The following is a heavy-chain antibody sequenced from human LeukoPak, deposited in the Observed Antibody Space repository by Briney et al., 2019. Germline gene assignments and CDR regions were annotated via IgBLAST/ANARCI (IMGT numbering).Heavy chain of an antibody. CDR1: GYTFTSYA. D-gene: IGHD3-10*01. V-gene: IGHV1-3*01. J-gene: IGHJ4*02. CDR3: ARGGIILGFDY. CDR2: INAGNGNT. Sequence: ASVNVSCTASGYTFTSYAMHWVRQAPGQRLEWMGWINAGNGNTKYSQKFQGRVTITRDTSASTAYMELSSLRSEDTAVYYCARGGIILGFDYWGQGTLVTVSS.